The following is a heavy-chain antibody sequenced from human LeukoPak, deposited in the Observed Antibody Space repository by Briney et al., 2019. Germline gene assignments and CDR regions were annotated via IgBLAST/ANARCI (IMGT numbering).Heavy chain of an antibody. CDR3: ARVAVADFDY. J-gene: IGHJ4*02. V-gene: IGHV3-21*01. CDR1: GFNFSSYS. Sequence: GGSLRLSCAASGFNFSSYSLNWVRQAPGKGLAWVSSISSSSSYIYYADSVKGRFTISRDNAKNSLYLQMHSLRAEDTAVYYCARVAVADFDYWGQGTLVTVSS. D-gene: IGHD6-19*01. CDR2: ISSSSSYI.